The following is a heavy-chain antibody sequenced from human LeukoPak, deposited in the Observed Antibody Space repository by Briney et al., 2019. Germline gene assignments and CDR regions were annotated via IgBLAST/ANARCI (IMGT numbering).Heavy chain of an antibody. CDR3: AKEPRLGSSGWPGNFQH. CDR2: ITSSSSTI. Sequence: GGSLRLSCAASGFTFSSYNMNWVRQAPGKGLEWVSYITSSSSTIYYADSVKGRFTISRDNAKNSLYLQMNSLRDEDTAVYYCAKEPRLGSSGWPGNFQHWGQGTLVTVSS. D-gene: IGHD6-19*01. V-gene: IGHV3-48*02. J-gene: IGHJ1*01. CDR1: GFTFSSYN.